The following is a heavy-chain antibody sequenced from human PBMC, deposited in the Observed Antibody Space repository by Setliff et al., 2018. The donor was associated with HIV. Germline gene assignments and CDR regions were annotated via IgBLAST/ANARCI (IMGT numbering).Heavy chain of an antibody. V-gene: IGHV3-33*01. CDR2: IWYDGSNK. J-gene: IGHJ4*02. CDR1: GFTFSSYG. Sequence: PGGSLRLSCAASGFTFSSYGMHWVRQAPGKGLEWVAVIWYDGSNKYYADSVKGRFTISRDNSKNTLYLQRNSLRAEDTAVYYCARDPGIMVRGVIKGYYFDYWGQGTLVTVSS. D-gene: IGHD3-10*01. CDR3: ARDPGIMVRGVIKGYYFDY.